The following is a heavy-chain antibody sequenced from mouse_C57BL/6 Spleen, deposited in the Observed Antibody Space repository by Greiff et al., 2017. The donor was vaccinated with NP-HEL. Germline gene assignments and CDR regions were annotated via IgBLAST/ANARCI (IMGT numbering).Heavy chain of an antibody. Sequence: QVKLMESGAELVKPGASVKISCKASGYAFSSYWMNWVKQRPGKGLEWIGQIYPGDGDTNYNGKFKGKATLTADKSSSTAYMQLSSLTSEDSAVYFCAKGLVGGYAMDYWGQRTSVTVSS. J-gene: IGHJ4*01. V-gene: IGHV1-80*01. CDR2: IYPGDGDT. CDR1: GYAFSSYW. D-gene: IGHD1-1*01. CDR3: AKGLVGGYAMDY.